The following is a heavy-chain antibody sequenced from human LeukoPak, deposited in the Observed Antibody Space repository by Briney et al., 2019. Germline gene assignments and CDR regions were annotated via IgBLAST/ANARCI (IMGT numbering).Heavy chain of an antibody. CDR1: GYSFTSNY. CDR3: ARDQEGFDY. J-gene: IGHJ4*02. CDR2: IYPRDGST. V-gene: IGHV1-46*01. Sequence: ASVKVSCTASGYSFTSNYIHWVRQAPGQGLEWMGMIYPRDGSTSYAQRFQDRVTVTRDTSTSTVHMELSGLRSEDTAVYYCARDQEGFDYWGQGTQVAVSS.